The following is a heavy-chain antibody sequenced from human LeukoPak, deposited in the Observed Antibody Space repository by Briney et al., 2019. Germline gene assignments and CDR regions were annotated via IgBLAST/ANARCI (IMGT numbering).Heavy chain of an antibody. J-gene: IGHJ4*02. D-gene: IGHD1-26*01. V-gene: IGHV3-11*06. Sequence: GGSLRLSCEASGFSFSDYFMSGILQARGKGVEWGSYITNSGRSTNYADAVKRRFTITSDNAKKSVYLEMTDLRAEDTAVYYCAREASGNYHVFDSWGQGTLVTVSS. CDR3: AREASGNYHVFDS. CDR2: ITNSGRST. CDR1: GFSFSDYF.